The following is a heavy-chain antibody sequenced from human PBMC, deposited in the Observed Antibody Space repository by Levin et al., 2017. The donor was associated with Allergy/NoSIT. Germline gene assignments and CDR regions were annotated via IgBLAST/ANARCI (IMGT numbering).Heavy chain of an antibody. CDR3: VRGQTRFDP. CDR1: GISIKAYY. V-gene: IGHV4-59*01. D-gene: IGHD1-1*01. Sequence: SETLSLTCNVSGISIKAYYWNWIRQPPGKGLEWIGSVYYTGINNYNPSLKSRATISVDTSTNHFSLKLTSVTAADTAVYYCVRGQTRFDPWGQGILVTVSS. CDR2: VYYTGIN. J-gene: IGHJ5*02.